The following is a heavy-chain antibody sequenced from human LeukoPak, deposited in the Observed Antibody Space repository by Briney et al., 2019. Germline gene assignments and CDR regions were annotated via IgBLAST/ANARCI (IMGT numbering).Heavy chain of an antibody. D-gene: IGHD6-19*01. J-gene: IGHJ6*02. V-gene: IGHV3-7*03. CDR1: GFSFSSYY. CDR3: TRDLAAVPGPRMDV. CDR2: INPDGSER. Sequence: GGSPRLSCAASGFSFSSYYMSWVRQAPGKGLEWVALINPDGSERYYVDSVRGRFTISRDNAKNSLYLQMDSLRDDDTAMYFCTRDLAAVPGPRMDVWGQGTTVTVSS.